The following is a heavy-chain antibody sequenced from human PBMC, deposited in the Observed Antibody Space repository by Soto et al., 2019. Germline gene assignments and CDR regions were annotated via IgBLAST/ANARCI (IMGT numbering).Heavy chain of an antibody. V-gene: IGHV4-38-2*01. CDR1: GYSIRSGYF. CDR3: ARSMYSTSAQLYYGMDV. CDR2: MYHSGIT. D-gene: IGHD6-6*01. Sequence: SETLSLTCAVSGYSIRSGYFWGWIRQPPGKGLEWIGSMYHSGITYYDLSLKSRVTISVDTSKNQLSLKLSSATAADTAVYYCARSMYSTSAQLYYGMDVWGQGTTVTV. J-gene: IGHJ6*02.